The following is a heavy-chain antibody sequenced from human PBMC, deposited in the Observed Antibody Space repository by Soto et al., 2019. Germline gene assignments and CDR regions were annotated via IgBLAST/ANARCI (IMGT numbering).Heavy chain of an antibody. D-gene: IGHD3-22*01. J-gene: IGHJ4*02. CDR3: ARDYYDSSGYYWYFDY. V-gene: IGHV1-18*04. CDR2: ISAYNGNT. CDR1: GYTFTSYG. Sequence: ASVKVSCQASGYTFTSYGISWVRQAPGQGLEWMGWISAYNGNTNYAQKLQGRVTMTTDTSTSTAYMELRSLRSDDTAVYYCARDYYDSSGYYWYFDYWGQGTLVTVAS.